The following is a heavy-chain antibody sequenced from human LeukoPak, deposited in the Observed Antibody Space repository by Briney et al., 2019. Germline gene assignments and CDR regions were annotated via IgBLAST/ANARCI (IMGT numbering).Heavy chain of an antibody. CDR1: GGSIRSYY. CDR2: IYYSGST. V-gene: IGHV4-59*01. D-gene: IGHD2-2*01. CDR3: AGVVEVPAATGLWFDP. Sequence: PSETLSLTCTVSGGSIRSYYWSWIRQPPGKGLEWIGYIYYSGSTNYNPSLKSQVTISEDTSKNQFSLKLSSVTAADTAVYYCAGVVEVPAATGLWFDPWGQGTLVTVSS. J-gene: IGHJ5*02.